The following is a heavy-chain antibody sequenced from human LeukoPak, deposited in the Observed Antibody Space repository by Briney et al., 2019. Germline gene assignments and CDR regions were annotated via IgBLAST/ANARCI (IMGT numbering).Heavy chain of an antibody. V-gene: IGHV4-59*01. D-gene: IGHD6-19*01. Sequence: PSETLSLTCTVSGGSISSYYWSWIRQPPGKGLEWIGCIYYSGSTNYNPSLKSRVTISVDTSKNQFSLKLSSVTAADTAVYYCARDPGARSGWYIGNYYYGMDVWGQGTTVTASS. CDR3: ARDPGARSGWYIGNYYYGMDV. CDR2: IYYSGST. CDR1: GGSISSYY. J-gene: IGHJ6*02.